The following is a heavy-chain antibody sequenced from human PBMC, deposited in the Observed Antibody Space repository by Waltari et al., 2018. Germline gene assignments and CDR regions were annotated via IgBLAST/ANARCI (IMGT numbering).Heavy chain of an antibody. D-gene: IGHD3-10*01. J-gene: IGHJ4*02. Sequence: QVQLLQSGDEVKKPGASVKVSCQASVYTFTGYYMHWVRQAPGQGLEWMGRINPNSGGTDYAQKFLGRVTMTRDTSTSTAYMELSSLTSDDTAVYYCARIPAWYGEILNYWGQGTLVTVSS. CDR2: INPNSGGT. CDR1: VYTFTGYY. CDR3: ARIPAWYGEILNY. V-gene: IGHV1-2*06.